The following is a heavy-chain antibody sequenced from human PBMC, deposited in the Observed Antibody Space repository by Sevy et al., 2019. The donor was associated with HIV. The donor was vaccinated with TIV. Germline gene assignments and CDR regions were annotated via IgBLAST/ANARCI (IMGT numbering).Heavy chain of an antibody. J-gene: IGHJ4*02. CDR1: GYFFTGYY. CDR3: ARGGGYSSGWWTFDY. V-gene: IGHV1-2*06. D-gene: IGHD6-19*01. Sequence: ASVKVSCKASGYFFTGYYLHWVRQTPGQGLEWMGRINPNSGGTNYAQNFQGRVTMNRDTSINTAYMELIRLRSDDTAVYYCARGGGYSSGWWTFDYWGQGTLVTVSS. CDR2: INPNSGGT.